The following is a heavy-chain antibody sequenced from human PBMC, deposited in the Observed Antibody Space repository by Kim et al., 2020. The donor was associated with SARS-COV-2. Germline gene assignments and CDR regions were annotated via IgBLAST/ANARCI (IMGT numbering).Heavy chain of an antibody. CDR2: ISSSGSTI. J-gene: IGHJ4*02. Sequence: GGSLRLSCAASGFTFSSYEMNWVRQAPGKGLEWVSYISSSGSTIYYADSVKGRFTISRDNAKNSLYLQMNSLRAEDTAVYYCARGGYDYVWGSYRSPIGHFDYWGQGTLVTVSS. D-gene: IGHD3-16*02. CDR3: ARGGYDYVWGSYRSPIGHFDY. CDR1: GFTFSSYE. V-gene: IGHV3-48*03.